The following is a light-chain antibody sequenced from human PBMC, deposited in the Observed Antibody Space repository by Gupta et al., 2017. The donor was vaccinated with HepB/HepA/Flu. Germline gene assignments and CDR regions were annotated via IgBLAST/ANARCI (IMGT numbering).Light chain of an antibody. CDR3: SSYTSSATLV. CDR1: SSDVGGYNY. V-gene: IGLV2-14*03. J-gene: IGLJ1*01. CDR2: DVN. Sequence: QSALTQPASVSGSPGQSITISCTGTSSDVGGYNYVSWYHQHPGKAPKLMIHDVNNRPSGVSNRFSGSKSGDTASLTISGLQAEDEAYYYCSSYTSSATLVFGTGTKVTVL.